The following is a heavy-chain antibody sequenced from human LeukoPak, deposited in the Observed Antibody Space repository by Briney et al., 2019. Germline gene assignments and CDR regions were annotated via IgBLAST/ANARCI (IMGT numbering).Heavy chain of an antibody. CDR2: VYYSGST. CDR3: ARTGTTDYFDY. CDR1: GGSISSGGYY. Sequence: SQTLSLTCTVSGGSISSGGYYWSWIRQHPGKGLEWIGYVYYSGSTYYNPSLKSRVTISVDTSKNQFSLKLSSVTAADTAVYYCARTGTTDYFDYWGQGTLVTVSS. D-gene: IGHD1-7*01. V-gene: IGHV4-31*03. J-gene: IGHJ4*02.